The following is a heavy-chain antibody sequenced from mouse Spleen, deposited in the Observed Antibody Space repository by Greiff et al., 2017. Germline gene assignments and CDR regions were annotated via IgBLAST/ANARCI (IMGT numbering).Heavy chain of an antibody. CDR1: GYTFTSYW. D-gene: IGHD2-5*01. CDR2: IHPNSGST. J-gene: IGHJ2*01. Sequence: QVQLQQPGAELVKPGASVKLSCKASGYTFTSYWMHWVKQRPGQGLEWIGMIHPNSGSTNYNEKFKSKATLTVDKSSSTAYMQLSSLTSEDSAVYYCARGPSNYVGYFDYWGQGTTLTVSS. CDR3: ARGPSNYVGYFDY. V-gene: IGHV1-64*01.